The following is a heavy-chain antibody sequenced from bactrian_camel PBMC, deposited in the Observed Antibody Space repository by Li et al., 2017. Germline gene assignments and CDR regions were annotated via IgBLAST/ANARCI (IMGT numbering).Heavy chain of an antibody. Sequence: VQLVESGGGLVQPGGSLNLSCAATGKTNVLNCTGWFRQAPGKEREGVAEIDSDGSISYVDSVKGRFTISQDGKKNTLYLQMSSLIPEDTATYYCAADPTCEGWVEGNYWGQGTQVTVS. CDR3: AADPTCEGWVEGNY. V-gene: IGHV3S53*01. CDR2: IDSDGSI. D-gene: IGHD5*01. J-gene: IGHJ4*01. CDR1: GKTNVLNC.